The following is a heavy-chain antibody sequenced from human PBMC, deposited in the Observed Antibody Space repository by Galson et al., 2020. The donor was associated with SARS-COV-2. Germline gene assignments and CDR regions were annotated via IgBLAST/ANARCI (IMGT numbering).Heavy chain of an antibody. CDR3: ARLRYYDVLTGYIVDV. CDR2: INPKSGGT. Sequence: ASVKVSCKASGYTFTDYYIHWVRQAPGQGLEWMGWINPKSGGTNYAQKFECRVTMTRDTSITTAYMELSRLRADDTAVYYCARLRYYDVLTGYIVDVWGQGTMVTVSS. D-gene: IGHD3-9*01. J-gene: IGHJ6*02. V-gene: IGHV1-2*02. CDR1: GYTFTDYY.